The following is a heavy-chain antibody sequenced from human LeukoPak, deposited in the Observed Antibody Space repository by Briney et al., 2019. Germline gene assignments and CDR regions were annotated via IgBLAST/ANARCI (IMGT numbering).Heavy chain of an antibody. Sequence: PSETLSLTCTVAGGSISSYYWSWIRQPPGKGLEWIGYIYYSGSTNYNPSLKSRVTISVDTSKNQFSLKLSSVTAADTAVYYCARGPSNDYVWGSYTHFDYWGQGTLVTVSS. CDR3: ARGPSNDYVWGSYTHFDY. J-gene: IGHJ4*02. V-gene: IGHV4-59*01. D-gene: IGHD3-16*01. CDR1: GGSISSYY. CDR2: IYYSGST.